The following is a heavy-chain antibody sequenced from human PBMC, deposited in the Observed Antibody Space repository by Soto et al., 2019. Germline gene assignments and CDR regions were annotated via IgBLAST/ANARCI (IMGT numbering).Heavy chain of an antibody. V-gene: IGHV5-10-1*01. CDR3: ARKRITMVRGVIIPYGMDV. CDR1: GYSFTSYW. Sequence: PGESLKISCKGSGYSFTSYWISWVRQMPGKGLEWMGRIDPSDSYTNYGPSFQGHVTISADKSISTAYLQWSSLKASDTAMYYCARKRITMVRGVIIPYGMDVWGQGTTVTVSS. CDR2: IDPSDSYT. D-gene: IGHD3-10*01. J-gene: IGHJ6*02.